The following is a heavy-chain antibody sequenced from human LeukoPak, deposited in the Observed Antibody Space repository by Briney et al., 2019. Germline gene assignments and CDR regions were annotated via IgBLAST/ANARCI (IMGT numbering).Heavy chain of an antibody. CDR2: ISYDGSSK. CDR1: GFTFSSYG. CDR3: AKTVLLWFGEPPFDY. Sequence: GRSLRLSCAPFGFTFSSYGMHWVRQAPGKGLEWVAVISYDGSSKYYADSVKGRFTISRDNSKNTLYLQMNSLRAEDTAVYYCAKTVLLWFGEPPFDYWGQGTLVTVSS. D-gene: IGHD3-10*01. V-gene: IGHV3-30*18. J-gene: IGHJ4*02.